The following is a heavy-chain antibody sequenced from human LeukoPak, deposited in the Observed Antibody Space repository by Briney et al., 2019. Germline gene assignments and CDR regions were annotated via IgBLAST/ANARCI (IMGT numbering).Heavy chain of an antibody. V-gene: IGHV1-2*02. J-gene: IGHJ4*02. D-gene: IGHD5-18*01. CDR1: GYTFTGYY. CDR3: ARVSGRGYSYGSFDY. Sequence: ASVTVSCKASGYTFTGYYLHWVRQAPGQGLEWVGWINPDSAGTNYAQKLQGRVTMTRDTSISTVYMELWRLRSDDRAVYYCARVSGRGYSYGSFDYWGQGTLVTVSS. CDR2: INPDSAGT.